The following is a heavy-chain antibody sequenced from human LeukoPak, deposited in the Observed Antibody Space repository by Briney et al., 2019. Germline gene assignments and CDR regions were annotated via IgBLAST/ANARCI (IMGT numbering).Heavy chain of an antibody. CDR1: GFTFDDYG. CDR2: INWNGGST. V-gene: IGHV3-20*04. CDR3: ARVDYDSSGYKGYYYYYMDV. Sequence: GGSLRLSCAASGFTFDDYGMSWVRQAPGKGLEWVSGINWNGGSTGYADSVKGRFTISRDNAKNSLYLQMNSLRAEDTAVYYCARVDYDSSGYKGYYYYYMDVWGKGTMVTISS. J-gene: IGHJ6*03. D-gene: IGHD3-22*01.